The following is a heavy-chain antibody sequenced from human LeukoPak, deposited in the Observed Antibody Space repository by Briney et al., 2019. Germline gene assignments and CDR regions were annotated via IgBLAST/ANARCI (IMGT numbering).Heavy chain of an antibody. V-gene: IGHV4-39*07. CDR1: GGSISSSSYY. D-gene: IGHD3-10*01. CDR2: IYYSGST. Sequence: KASETLSLTCTISGGSISSSSYYWGWIRQPPGKGLEWIGGIYYSGSTYYNPSLKSRVTISVDTSKNQFSLKLSSVTAADTAVYYCARGKEVITMLRGLKPGYYFDYWGQGTLVTVSS. J-gene: IGHJ4*02. CDR3: ARGKEVITMLRGLKPGYYFDY.